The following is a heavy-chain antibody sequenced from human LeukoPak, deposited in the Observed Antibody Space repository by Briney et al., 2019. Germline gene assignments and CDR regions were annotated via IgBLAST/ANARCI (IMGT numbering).Heavy chain of an antibody. Sequence: SVKVSCKASGGTFSSYAISWVRQAPGQGLEWMGGIIPIFGTANYAQKFQGRVTITADESTSTAYMELSSLRSEDTAVYYCATGFLGELSSVPQGDYWGQGTLVTVSS. CDR1: GGTFSSYA. CDR3: ATGFLGELSSVPQGDY. J-gene: IGHJ4*02. CDR2: IIPIFGTA. V-gene: IGHV1-69*01. D-gene: IGHD3-16*02.